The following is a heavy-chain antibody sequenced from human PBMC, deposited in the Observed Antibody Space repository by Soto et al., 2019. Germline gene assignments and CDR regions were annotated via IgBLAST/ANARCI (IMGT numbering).Heavy chain of an antibody. CDR1: GFTFSSYD. CDR2: IGTAGDT. V-gene: IGHV3-13*01. CDR3: ARAGYCSSTSCYTFFDY. Sequence: PGGSLSLSCAASGFTFSSYDMHWVRQATGKGLEWVSAIGTAGDTYYPGSVKGRFTISRENAKNSLYLQMNSLRAGDTAVYYCARAGYCSSTSCYTFFDYWGQGTLVTVSS. D-gene: IGHD2-2*02. J-gene: IGHJ4*02.